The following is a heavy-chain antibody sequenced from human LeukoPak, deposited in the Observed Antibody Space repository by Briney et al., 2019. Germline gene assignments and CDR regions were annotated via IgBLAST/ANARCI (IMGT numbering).Heavy chain of an antibody. CDR3: AKGRTGYIPDS. D-gene: IGHD6-13*01. CDR1: GFTFSSYT. V-gene: IGHV3-23*01. CDR2: ISGNGGTT. J-gene: IGHJ4*02. Sequence: AGGSLRLSRAASGFTFSSYTMTWVRQAPGKGLEWVSVISGNGGTTYYADSVKGRFTISRDNSKSTLYLQMNSLRVEDTAVYYCAKGRTGYIPDSWGQGTLVTVSS.